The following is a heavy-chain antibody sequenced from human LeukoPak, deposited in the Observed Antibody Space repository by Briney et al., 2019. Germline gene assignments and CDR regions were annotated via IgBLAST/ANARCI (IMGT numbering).Heavy chain of an antibody. CDR3: AKDRDCTSSCCYFDY. Sequence: GGSLRLSCAASGFTFSSYAMSWVRQAPGKGLEWVSAISGSGGSTYYADSVKGRFTISRDNSKNTLYLQMNSLRAEDTAVYYCAKDRDCTSSCCYFDYWGQGTLVTVSS. CDR2: ISGSGGST. D-gene: IGHD2-2*01. CDR1: GFTFSSYA. J-gene: IGHJ4*02. V-gene: IGHV3-23*01.